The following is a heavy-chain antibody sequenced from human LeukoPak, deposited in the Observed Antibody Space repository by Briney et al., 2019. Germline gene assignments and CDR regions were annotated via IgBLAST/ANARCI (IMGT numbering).Heavy chain of an antibody. V-gene: IGHV1-18*01. CDR2: ISAYNGAT. Sequence: GASVKVSCKTSGSTFTNYGISWVRQAPGQGLEWMGWISAYNGATNYARKFQGRVAMTTDTSTSTAYMELGSLRSDDTAVYYCARDRSYGPYNFEDWGQGTLVTVSS. CDR3: ARDRSYGPYNFED. D-gene: IGHD3-16*01. J-gene: IGHJ4*02. CDR1: GSTFTNYG.